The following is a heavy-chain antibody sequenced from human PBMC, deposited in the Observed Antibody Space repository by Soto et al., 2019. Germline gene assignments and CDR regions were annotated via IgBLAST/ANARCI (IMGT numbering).Heavy chain of an antibody. Sequence: QVQLVQSGSGVKRPGSSVKVSCKTFGGTFSRHASNWVRQAPGQGLDWRGGIIPLFGTTNYAQKFKGRVTISADESTSTAYMELSSLTSEDAAVYYCARAAIHGSSWYFWFDPWGQGTLVTVSS. CDR3: ARAAIHGSSWYFWFDP. J-gene: IGHJ5*02. D-gene: IGHD6-13*01. CDR1: GGTFSRHA. CDR2: IIPLFGTT. V-gene: IGHV1-69*01.